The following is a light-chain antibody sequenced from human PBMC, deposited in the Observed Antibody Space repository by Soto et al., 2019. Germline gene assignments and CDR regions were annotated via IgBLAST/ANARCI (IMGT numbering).Light chain of an antibody. CDR1: QSVSSY. CDR2: DAA. Sequence: EIVLTQSPATLSLSPGERATLSCRASQSVSSYVAWYQQKPGQAHRLLIYDAANRATGIPARFSGSGSGTDFILLISSLGPADFAVYYCQQRSNWPPTFGQGTKLEIK. V-gene: IGKV3-11*01. CDR3: QQRSNWPPT. J-gene: IGKJ2*01.